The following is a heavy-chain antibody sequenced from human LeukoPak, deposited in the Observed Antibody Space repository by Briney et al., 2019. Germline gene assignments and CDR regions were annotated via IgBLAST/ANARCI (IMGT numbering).Heavy chain of an antibody. V-gene: IGHV4-39*02. Sequence: SETLSLTCTVSGGSISSSSYYWGWIRQPPGKGLEWIGSIYYSGSTYYNPSLKSRVTISVDTSKNQFSLKLSSVTAADTAVYYCARDATVTTYGIDYWGQGTLVTVSS. CDR1: GGSISSSSYY. CDR3: ARDATVTTYGIDY. J-gene: IGHJ4*02. CDR2: IYYSGST. D-gene: IGHD4-17*01.